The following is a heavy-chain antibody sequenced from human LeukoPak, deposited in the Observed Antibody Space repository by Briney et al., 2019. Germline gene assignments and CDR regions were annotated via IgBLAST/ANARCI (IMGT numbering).Heavy chain of an antibody. D-gene: IGHD3-22*01. CDR1: GGSISTYY. Sequence: PSQTLSLTCTVSGGSISTYYWSWIRQPPGKGLEWIGYIHYSGSTNYNPSLRSRVTISLDTSKKQISLGLRSVTAADTAVYYCTRLDNSGYYFHDYWGQGTLVTVSS. CDR3: TRLDNSGYYFHDY. V-gene: IGHV4-59*08. CDR2: IHYSGST. J-gene: IGHJ4*02.